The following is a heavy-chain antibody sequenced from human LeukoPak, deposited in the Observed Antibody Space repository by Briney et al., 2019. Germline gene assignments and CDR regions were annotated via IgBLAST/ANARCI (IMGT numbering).Heavy chain of an antibody. CDR1: GFTSNTYA. J-gene: IGHJ4*02. V-gene: IGHV3-23*01. Sequence: PGGSLRLSCAASGFTSNTYAMNWVRQAPGKGLEWVSGISGSGSSTYYVDSVKGRFTISRDNSRNTLSLQMNSLRAEDTAIYYCAKGGEDYDFWSDYYYYFDFWGQGTLVTVSS. CDR2: ISGSGSST. D-gene: IGHD3-3*01. CDR3: AKGGEDYDFWSDYYYYFDF.